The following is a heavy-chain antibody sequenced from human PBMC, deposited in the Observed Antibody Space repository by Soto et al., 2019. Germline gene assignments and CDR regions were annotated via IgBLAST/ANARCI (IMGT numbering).Heavy chain of an antibody. D-gene: IGHD1-1*01. CDR2: ISANNVNT. J-gene: IGHJ4*02. V-gene: IGHV1-18*01. CDR3: ARGRYGDY. CDR1: GYDFTTYG. Sequence: QVHLVQSGAEVKKSGASVKVSCKGSGYDFTTYGITWVRQAPGQGLEWMAWISANNVNTDYAQKLQGRVTVTRDTSTSTAYMELRSLRSDDTAVYYCARGRYGDYWGQGALVTVSS.